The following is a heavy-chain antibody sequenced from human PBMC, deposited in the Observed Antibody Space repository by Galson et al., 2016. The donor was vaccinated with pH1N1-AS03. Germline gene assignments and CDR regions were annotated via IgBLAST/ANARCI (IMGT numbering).Heavy chain of an antibody. CDR1: GSSVISGYY. Sequence: SETLSLTCGVSGSSVISGYYWGWIRQPPGKGLEWIGSVYHGGSKYYSPSLKSRVTISLDTSNNQVSLKLSSVTAADTAVYFCARLSGSYYYYFDYWGQGTLVTVSS. D-gene: IGHD1-26*01. CDR3: ARLSGSYYYYFDY. V-gene: IGHV4-38-2*01. CDR2: VYHGGSK. J-gene: IGHJ4*02.